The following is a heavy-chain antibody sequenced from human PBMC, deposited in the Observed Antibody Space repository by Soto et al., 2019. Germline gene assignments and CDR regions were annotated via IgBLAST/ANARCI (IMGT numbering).Heavy chain of an antibody. J-gene: IGHJ6*02. Sequence: GESLKISCKGSGYSFTSYWISWVRQMPGKGLEWMGRIDPSDSYTNYSPSFQGHVTISADKSISTAYLQWSSLKASDTAMYYCFITMVRGVAYYYYGMDVWGQGTLVTVSS. CDR3: FITMVRGVAYYYYGMDV. D-gene: IGHD3-10*01. V-gene: IGHV5-10-1*01. CDR2: IDPSDSYT. CDR1: GYSFTSYW.